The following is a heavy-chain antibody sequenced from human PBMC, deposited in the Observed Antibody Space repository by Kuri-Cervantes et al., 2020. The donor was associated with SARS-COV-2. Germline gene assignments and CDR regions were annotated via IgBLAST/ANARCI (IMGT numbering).Heavy chain of an antibody. CDR3: AREFYSGYDPYLDY. CDR1: GFTFSSYW. D-gene: IGHD5-12*01. Sequence: GGSLRLSCAASGFTFSSYWMSWVRQAPGKGLEWVANIKQDGSEKYYVDSVKGRFTISRDNAKNSLCLQMNSLRPEDTALYYCAREFYSGYDPYLDYWGQGTLVTVSS. J-gene: IGHJ4*02. V-gene: IGHV3-7*03. CDR2: IKQDGSEK.